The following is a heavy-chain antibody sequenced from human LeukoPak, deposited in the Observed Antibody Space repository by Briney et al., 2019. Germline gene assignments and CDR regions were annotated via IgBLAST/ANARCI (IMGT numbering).Heavy chain of an antibody. Sequence: SETLSLTCAVYGGSFSGYYWSWIRQPPGKGLERIGEINHSGSTNYNPSLKSRVTISVDTSKNQFSLKLSSVTAADTAVYYCARLDYSNYPNWFDPWGQGTLVTVSS. J-gene: IGHJ5*02. CDR1: GGSFSGYY. CDR3: ARLDYSNYPNWFDP. CDR2: INHSGST. V-gene: IGHV4-34*01. D-gene: IGHD4-11*01.